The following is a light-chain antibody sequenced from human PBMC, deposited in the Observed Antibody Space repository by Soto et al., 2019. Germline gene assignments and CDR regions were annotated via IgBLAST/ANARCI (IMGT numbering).Light chain of an antibody. CDR1: QSVSSSY. V-gene: IGKV3-20*01. CDR3: QQYGSSPFT. CDR2: ASS. J-gene: IGKJ3*01. Sequence: EIVLTQSPGTLSLSPGERATLSCRASQSVSSSYLAWYQHKPGQAPRLLIYASSSRATGIPDRFSGSGSGTDFTLTIIRLEPEDFSVYYCQQYGSSPFTFGPGTKVDIK.